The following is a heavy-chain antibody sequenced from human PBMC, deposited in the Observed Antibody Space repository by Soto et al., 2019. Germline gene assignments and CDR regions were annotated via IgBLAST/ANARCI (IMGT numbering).Heavy chain of an antibody. J-gene: IGHJ4*02. CDR2: IYHSGST. D-gene: IGHD6-25*01. Sequence: QVQLQESGPGLVKPSGTLSLTCAVSGGSISSSNWWSWVRQPPGKGLEWIGEIYHSGSTNYNPSLKSRVTISVDKSKNQFSLKLSSVPAADTAVYSCARPPGDGYTGSYCDSWGQGTLVTVSS. V-gene: IGHV4-4*02. CDR1: GGSISSSNW. CDR3: ARPPGDGYTGSYCDS.